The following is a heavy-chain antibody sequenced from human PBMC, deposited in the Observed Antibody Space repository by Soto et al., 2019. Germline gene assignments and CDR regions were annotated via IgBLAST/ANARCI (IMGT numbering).Heavy chain of an antibody. CDR3: ARDNYDFWSGYYKHNWFDP. Sequence: SVKVSCKASGGTFSSYAISCVRQAPGQGLEWMGGIIPIFGTANYAQKFQGRVTITADKSTSTAYMELSSLRSEDTAVYYCARDNYDFWSGYYKHNWFDPWGQGTLVTVS. CDR2: IIPIFGTA. J-gene: IGHJ5*02. D-gene: IGHD3-3*01. CDR1: GGTFSSYA. V-gene: IGHV1-69*06.